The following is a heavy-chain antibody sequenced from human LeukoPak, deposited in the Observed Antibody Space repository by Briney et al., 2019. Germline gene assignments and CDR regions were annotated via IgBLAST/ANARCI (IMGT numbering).Heavy chain of an antibody. CDR2: IYTSGST. J-gene: IGHJ4*02. V-gene: IGHV4-61*02. Sequence: PSETLSLTCTVSGGSISSGSYYWSWIRQLAGKGLEWIGRIYTSGSTNYNPSLKSRVTISVDTSKNQFSLKLSSVTAADRAVYYCAGERVMKFDYWGPGTLVTVSS. CDR3: AGERVMKFDY. CDR1: GGSISSGSYY. D-gene: IGHD2-21*01.